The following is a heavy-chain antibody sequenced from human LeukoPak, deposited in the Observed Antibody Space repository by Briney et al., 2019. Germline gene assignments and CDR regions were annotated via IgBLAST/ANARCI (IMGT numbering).Heavy chain of an antibody. V-gene: IGHV5-51*01. Sequence: GESLKISCKGSGYSFTIYWIAWVRQMPGRGLEWMGIIYRGDSDTTYSPSFQGQVTISADKSISTAYLQGSSLKASDTAMYYCARQNSGYVNWGQGTLVTVSS. CDR3: ARQNSGYVN. J-gene: IGHJ4*02. CDR1: GYSFTIYW. CDR2: IYRGDSDT. D-gene: IGHD5-12*01.